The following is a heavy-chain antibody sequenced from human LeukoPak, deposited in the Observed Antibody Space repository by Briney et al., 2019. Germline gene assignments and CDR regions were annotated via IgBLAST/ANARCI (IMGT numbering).Heavy chain of an antibody. Sequence: SETLSLTCTVSGGSISSYYWGWIRQPPGKGLEWIGYIYYSGSTNYNPSLKSRVTISVDTSKNQFSLKLSSVTAADTAVYYCARVDDFWSGYLSWFDPWGQGTLVTVSS. CDR2: IYYSGST. V-gene: IGHV4-59*01. CDR3: ARVDDFWSGYLSWFDP. J-gene: IGHJ5*02. D-gene: IGHD3-3*01. CDR1: GGSISSYY.